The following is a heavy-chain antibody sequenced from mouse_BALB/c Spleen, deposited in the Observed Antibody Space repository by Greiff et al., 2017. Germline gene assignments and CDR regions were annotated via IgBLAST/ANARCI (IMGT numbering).Heavy chain of an antibody. V-gene: IGHV5-6-3*01. CDR3: ARDGYYGSSYFDY. D-gene: IGHD1-1*01. Sequence: EVKVVESGGGLVQPGGSLKLSCAASGFTFSSYGMSWVRQTPDKRLELVATINSNGGSTYYPDSVKGRFTISRDNAKNTLYLQMSSLKSEDTAMYYCARDGYYGSSYFDYWGQGTTLTVAS. J-gene: IGHJ2*01. CDR1: GFTFSSYG. CDR2: INSNGGST.